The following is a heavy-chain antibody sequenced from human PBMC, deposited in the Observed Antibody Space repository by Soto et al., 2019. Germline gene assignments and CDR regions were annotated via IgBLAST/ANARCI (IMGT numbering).Heavy chain of an antibody. CDR2: FIPMSGTP. CDR3: ASSYGTSWYWDY. Sequence: GASVKASCEASGGDIRNYALTWVRQAPGQGLEWMGGFIPMSGTPKYAQKFQGRVTITADTSTTTAYMELTSLRYDDTAVYYCASSYGTSWYWDYWGQGTLVTVSS. CDR1: GGDIRNYA. J-gene: IGHJ4*02. V-gene: IGHV1-69*06. D-gene: IGHD6-13*01.